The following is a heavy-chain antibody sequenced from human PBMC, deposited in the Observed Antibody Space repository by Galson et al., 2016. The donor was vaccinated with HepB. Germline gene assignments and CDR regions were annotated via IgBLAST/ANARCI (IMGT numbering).Heavy chain of an antibody. J-gene: IGHJ4*02. D-gene: IGHD5-24*01. CDR3: ARDMGWLQFFDY. Sequence: SETLSLTCTVSGGSVNSGRYYWNWIRQPPGKGLEWIGYIYYSGSTNYNSSLKSRVTISVAPSKNQISLRLSSVTAADTAVYYCARDMGWLQFFDYWGQGNLVTVSS. CDR2: IYYSGST. CDR1: GGSVNSGRYY. V-gene: IGHV4-61*01.